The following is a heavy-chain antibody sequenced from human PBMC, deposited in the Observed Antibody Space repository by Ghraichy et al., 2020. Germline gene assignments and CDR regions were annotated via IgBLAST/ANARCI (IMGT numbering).Heavy chain of an antibody. D-gene: IGHD6-19*01. J-gene: IGHJ4*02. CDR1: GGSISSSSYY. CDR3: ARGSGWADC. Sequence: SETLSLTCTVSGGSISSSSYYWGWIRQPPGKGLEWIGSVHYSGNIYYNPSLKSRVTISVDTSKNQFSLKLSPLTAADTAVYYCARGSGWADCWGQGTLVTVSS. CDR2: VHYSGNI. V-gene: IGHV4-39*01.